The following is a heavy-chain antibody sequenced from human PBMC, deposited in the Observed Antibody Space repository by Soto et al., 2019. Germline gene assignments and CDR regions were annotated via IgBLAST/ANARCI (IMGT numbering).Heavy chain of an antibody. V-gene: IGHV1-69*06. CDR3: ARSRGSFYGGEGY. CDR2: IIPVFGTT. Sequence: ASVKVSCKASGYTFISYAISWVRQAPGQGLEWMGGIIPVFGTTSFAQKFQGRVTITADKSTSTAYMELSSLGSEDTAVYYCARSRGSFYGGEGYWGQGTLVTVSS. J-gene: IGHJ4*02. D-gene: IGHD1-26*01. CDR1: GYTFISYA.